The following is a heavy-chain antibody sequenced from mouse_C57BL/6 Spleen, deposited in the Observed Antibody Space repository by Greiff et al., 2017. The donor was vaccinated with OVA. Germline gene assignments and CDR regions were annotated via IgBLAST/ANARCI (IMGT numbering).Heavy chain of an antibody. CDR2: IYPGDGDT. V-gene: IGHV1-82*01. J-gene: IGHJ2*01. D-gene: IGHD2-1*01. Sequence: QVQLQQSGPELVKPGASVKISCKASGYAFSSSWMNWVKQRPGKGLEWIGRIYPGDGDTNYNGKFKGKATLTADKSSSTAYMPLSSLTSAASPVYFFARTGYGTYPYYFAYWGPGTTLTVSS. CDR1: GYAFSSSW. CDR3: ARTGYGTYPYYFAY.